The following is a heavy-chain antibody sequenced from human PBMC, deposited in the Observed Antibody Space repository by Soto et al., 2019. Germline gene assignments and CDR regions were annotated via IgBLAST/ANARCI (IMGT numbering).Heavy chain of an antibody. Sequence: ASVKVSCKPAGYTFSAYTMNWVRQAPAQSLEWMGWINVGSGNTRYSQNFQGRVSITRDTSASTVYMELTDLKSEDTAMYYCARDTETLGPRANDALDIWGQGTMVTVSS. J-gene: IGHJ3*02. V-gene: IGHV1-3*01. CDR1: GYTFSAYT. D-gene: IGHD3-3*02. CDR2: INVGSGNT. CDR3: ARDTETLGPRANDALDI.